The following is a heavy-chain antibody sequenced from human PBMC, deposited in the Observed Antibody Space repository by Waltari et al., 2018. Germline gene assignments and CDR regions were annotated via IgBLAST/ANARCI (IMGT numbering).Heavy chain of an antibody. Sequence: EVQLVESGGGLVKPGGSLRLSCAASGFTFSSYSMNWVGQAPGKGLEWISSISSTGTYTHYADSVKGRFTISRDNAKNSLYLQMNSLRAEDTGVYWCATGGWGFYLDNWGQGTLVTFSS. V-gene: IGHV3-21*01. CDR2: ISSTGTYT. J-gene: IGHJ4*02. D-gene: IGHD7-27*01. CDR3: ATGGWGFYLDN. CDR1: GFTFSSYS.